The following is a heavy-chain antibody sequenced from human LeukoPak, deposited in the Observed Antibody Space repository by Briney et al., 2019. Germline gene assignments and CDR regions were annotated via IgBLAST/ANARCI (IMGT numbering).Heavy chain of an antibody. CDR2: ISYDGSNK. V-gene: IGHV3-30*04. CDR3: ARTGYSGYDLDY. D-gene: IGHD5-12*01. J-gene: IGHJ4*02. Sequence: GGSLRLSCAASGFTFSSYAMHWVRQAPGKGLEWVAVISYDGSNKYYADSVKGRFTISRDNSKNTLYLQMNSLRAEDTAVYYCARTGYSGYDLDYWGQGTLVTVSS. CDR1: GFTFSSYA.